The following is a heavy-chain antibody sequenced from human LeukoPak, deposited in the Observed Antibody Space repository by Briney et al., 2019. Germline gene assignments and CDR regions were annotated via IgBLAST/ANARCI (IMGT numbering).Heavy chain of an antibody. Sequence: PSETLSLTCAVYGGSFSGYYWSWIRQPPGKGLEWIGEINHSGSTNYNPSLKSRVTISVDTSKNQFSLKLNSVTAADTAVYYCARGTAAALDYWGQGTLVTVSS. CDR2: INHSGST. J-gene: IGHJ4*02. D-gene: IGHD6-13*01. CDR3: ARGTAAALDY. V-gene: IGHV4-34*01. CDR1: GGSFSGYY.